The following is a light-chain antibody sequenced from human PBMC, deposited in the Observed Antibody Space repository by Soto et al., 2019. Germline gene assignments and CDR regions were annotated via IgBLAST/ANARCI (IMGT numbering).Light chain of an antibody. CDR1: QSVSSN. V-gene: IGKV3-15*01. CDR3: QQYNNWSYT. CDR2: GAS. J-gene: IGKJ2*01. Sequence: EIVMTQSPATLSVSPGERATLSCRASQSVSSNLAWYQQKPGQAPRLLIYGASTSATGIPARFSGSGSGTEFTLTISSLQDGDFAVYYCQQYNNWSYTFGQGTKLEIK.